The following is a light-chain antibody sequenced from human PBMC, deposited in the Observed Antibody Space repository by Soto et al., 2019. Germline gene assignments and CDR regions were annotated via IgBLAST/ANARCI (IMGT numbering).Light chain of an antibody. CDR1: QSVLNSSKNKNY. CDR3: QQHCSGPNT. V-gene: IGKV4-1*01. Sequence: DIVMTQSPDSLAVSLSERATINCKSSQSVLNSSKNKNYLAWYQQKPGQPPKLLIHWASTRESGVPDRFSGSGSGTDFTLTISSLQAEDVAVYYCQQHCSGPNTFGQGTKLEIK. CDR2: WAS. J-gene: IGKJ2*01.